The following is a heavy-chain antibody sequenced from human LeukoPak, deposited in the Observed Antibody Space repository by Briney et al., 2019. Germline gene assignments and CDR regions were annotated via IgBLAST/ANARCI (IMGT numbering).Heavy chain of an antibody. CDR3: ARDTMVRGVSSGNTFDP. Sequence: SETLSLTCTVSGGSISTSSYYWGWVRQPPGKGLEWIGNIFYSGSTYYSPSLKSRVTISLDTSRNQFSLKLNSVTAADTAVYYCARDTMVRGVSSGNTFDPWGQGTLVTASS. CDR2: IFYSGST. V-gene: IGHV4-39*07. D-gene: IGHD3-10*01. CDR1: GGSISTSSYY. J-gene: IGHJ5*02.